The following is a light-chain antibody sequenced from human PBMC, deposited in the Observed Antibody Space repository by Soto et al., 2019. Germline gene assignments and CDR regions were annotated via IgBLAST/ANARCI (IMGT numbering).Light chain of an antibody. CDR2: HAS. V-gene: IGKV3-20*01. CDR1: ESIDNNF. J-gene: IGKJ3*01. CDR3: QQYGSAPPT. Sequence: EIVLTQSPGTLSLSPGERATLSCRASESIDNNFLAWYQQKPGQAPRLLIYHASSRATGIPNRFSGSGSGTDFPLTISRLEPEDFAVYYCQQYGSAPPTFGPGTKVDVK.